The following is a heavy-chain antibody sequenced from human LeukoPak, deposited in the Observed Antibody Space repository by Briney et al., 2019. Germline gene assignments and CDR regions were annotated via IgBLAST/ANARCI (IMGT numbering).Heavy chain of an antibody. CDR1: GFTFSSYA. CDR2: ISGSGGRT. Sequence: PGGSLRLSCAASGFTFSSYAMSWVRQAPGKGLEWVSAISGSGGRTYYADSVKGRFTISRDNAKNSLYLQMNSLRAEDTAVYYCAGGRGYSWASYYYGMDVWGQGTTVTVSS. J-gene: IGHJ6*02. CDR3: AGGRGYSWASYYYGMDV. D-gene: IGHD5-18*01. V-gene: IGHV3-23*01.